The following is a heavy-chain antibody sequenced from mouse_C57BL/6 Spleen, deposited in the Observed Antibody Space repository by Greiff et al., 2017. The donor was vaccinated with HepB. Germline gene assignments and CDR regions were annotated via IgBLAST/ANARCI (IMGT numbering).Heavy chain of an antibody. D-gene: IGHD1-1*02. Sequence: QVQLQQPGAELVMPGASVKLSCKASGYTFTSYWMHWVKQRPGQGLEWIGEIDPSDSYTNYNQKFKGKSTLTVDKSSSTAYMQLSSLTSEDSAVYYCARKGVGPAWFAYWGQGTLVTVSA. J-gene: IGHJ3*01. V-gene: IGHV1-69*01. CDR2: IDPSDSYT. CDR1: GYTFTSYW. CDR3: ARKGVGPAWFAY.